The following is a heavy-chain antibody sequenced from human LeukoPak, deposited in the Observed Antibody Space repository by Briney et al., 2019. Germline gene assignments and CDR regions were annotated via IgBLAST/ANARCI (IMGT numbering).Heavy chain of an antibody. Sequence: ASVKVSCKASGGTFSSYAISWVRQAPGQGLEWMGRIIHIFGTANYAQKFQGRVTITTDESTSTAYMELSSLRSEDTAVYYCAGTIVGATSDGPGFAFDIWGQGTMVTVSS. V-gene: IGHV1-69*05. CDR3: AGTIVGATSDGPGFAFDI. CDR1: GGTFSSYA. CDR2: IIHIFGTA. J-gene: IGHJ3*02. D-gene: IGHD1-26*01.